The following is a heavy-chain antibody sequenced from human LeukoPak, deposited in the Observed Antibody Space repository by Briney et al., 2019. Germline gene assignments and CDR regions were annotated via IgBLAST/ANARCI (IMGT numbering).Heavy chain of an antibody. CDR2: ISSSSSYI. CDR3: ARGAFCSSTSCPPYMDV. CDR1: GFTFSSYS. J-gene: IGHJ6*03. D-gene: IGHD2-2*01. V-gene: IGHV3-21*01. Sequence: PGGSLRLSCAASGFTFSSYSMNWVRQAPGKGLEWVSSISSSSSYIYYADSVKGRFTISRDNAKNSLYLQMNSLRAEDTAVYYCARGAFCSSTSCPPYMDVWGKGTTVTVSS.